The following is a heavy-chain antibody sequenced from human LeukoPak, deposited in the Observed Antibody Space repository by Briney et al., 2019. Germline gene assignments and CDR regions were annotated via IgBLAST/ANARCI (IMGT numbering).Heavy chain of an antibody. CDR1: GGSISSYY. Sequence: SETLSLTCTVSGGSISSYYWSWIRQPPGKGPEWIGYINYSGNTNYNPSLKSRVTISVDTSKNQFSLKLSSVTAADTAVYYCARDCSSTSCYVPAYWGQGTLVTVPS. V-gene: IGHV4-59*12. J-gene: IGHJ4*02. CDR2: INYSGNT. CDR3: ARDCSSTSCYVPAY. D-gene: IGHD2-2*01.